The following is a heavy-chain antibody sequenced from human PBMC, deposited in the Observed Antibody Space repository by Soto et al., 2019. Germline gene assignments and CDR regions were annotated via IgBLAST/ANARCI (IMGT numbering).Heavy chain of an antibody. V-gene: IGHV6-1*01. Sequence: SPTLSLPCAISGDSVSSNSAAWNWIRQSPSRGLEWLGRTYYRSKWYNDYPISVKGRITINPDTSKNRFSLQLNSVTPEETALDYCASHPGRYSTYCSYYFFFHRMDVWGQGTTVTVSS. CDR3: ASHPGRYSTYCSYYFFFHRMDV. CDR2: TYYRSKWYN. J-gene: IGHJ6*02. CDR1: GDSVSSNSAA. D-gene: IGHD2-15*01.